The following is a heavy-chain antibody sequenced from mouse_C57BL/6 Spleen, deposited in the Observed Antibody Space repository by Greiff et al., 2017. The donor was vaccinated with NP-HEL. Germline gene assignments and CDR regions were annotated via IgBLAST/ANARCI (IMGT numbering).Heavy chain of an antibody. D-gene: IGHD1-1*01. CDR3: AKARYYGSSYGFAY. J-gene: IGHJ3*01. CDR1: GYSFTDYN. CDR2: INPNYGTT. Sequence: EVQLQQSGPELVKPGASVKISCKASGYSFTDYNMNWVKQSNGKSLEWIGVINPNYGTTSYNQKFKGKATLTVDQSSSTAYMQLNSLTSEDSAVYYCAKARYYGSSYGFAYWGQGTLVTVSA. V-gene: IGHV1-39*01.